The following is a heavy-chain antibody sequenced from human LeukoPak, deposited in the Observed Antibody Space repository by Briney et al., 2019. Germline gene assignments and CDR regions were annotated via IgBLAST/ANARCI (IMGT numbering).Heavy chain of an antibody. V-gene: IGHV3-15*01. CDR3: STATFN. CDR1: GFTFTNAW. D-gene: IGHD2/OR15-2a*01. Sequence: GGSLSLSCTASGFTFTNAWMSWVRQAPGQGLEWVGRIKSKTGGGTTDYAAPVKGRFTISRDDSKNTLYLQMNSLKTEDTAVYYCSTATFNWGQGTLVTVSS. CDR2: IKSKTGGGTT. J-gene: IGHJ4*02.